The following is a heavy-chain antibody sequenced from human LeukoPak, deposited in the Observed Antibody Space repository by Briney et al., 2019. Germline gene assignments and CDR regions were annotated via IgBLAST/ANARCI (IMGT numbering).Heavy chain of an antibody. J-gene: IGHJ4*02. D-gene: IGHD6-6*01. CDR3: ARDSSSY. CDR1: GGSLNGHY. Sequence: SETLSLTCAVYGGSLNGHYWSWIRQSPGKGLEWIGEGGDSGGTKYNPSLKSRVTISADTSKNQFSLKLSSLTAADTAVYHCARDSSSYWGQGTLVTVSS. CDR2: GGDSGGT. V-gene: IGHV4-34*01.